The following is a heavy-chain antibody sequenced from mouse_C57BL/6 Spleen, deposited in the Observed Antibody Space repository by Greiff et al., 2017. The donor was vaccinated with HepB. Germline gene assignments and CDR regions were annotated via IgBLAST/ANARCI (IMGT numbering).Heavy chain of an antibody. CDR2: IYPGSGST. J-gene: IGHJ4*01. V-gene: IGHV1-55*01. D-gene: IGHD2-4*01. CDR3: ARRGKTYYDYTGAMDY. Sequence: QVQLQQPGAELVKPGASVKMSCKASGYTFTSYWITWVKQRPGQGLEWIGDIYPGSGSTNYNEKFKSKATLTVDTSSSTAYMQLSSLTSEDSAVYYCARRGKTYYDYTGAMDYWGQGTSVTVSS. CDR1: GYTFTSYW.